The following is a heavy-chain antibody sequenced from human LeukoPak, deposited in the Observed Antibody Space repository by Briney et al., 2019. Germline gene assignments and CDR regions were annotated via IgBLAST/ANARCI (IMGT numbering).Heavy chain of an antibody. Sequence: GGSLRLSRAASGFTFSSYAMHWVRQAPGKGLEWVAVISYDGSNKYYADSVKGRFTISRDNSKNTLYLQMNSLRAEDTAVYYCARAKSIAARNPMYYYYMDVWGKGTTVTVSS. CDR2: ISYDGSNK. D-gene: IGHD6-6*01. CDR3: ARAKSIAARNPMYYYYMDV. V-gene: IGHV3-30*07. J-gene: IGHJ6*03. CDR1: GFTFSSYA.